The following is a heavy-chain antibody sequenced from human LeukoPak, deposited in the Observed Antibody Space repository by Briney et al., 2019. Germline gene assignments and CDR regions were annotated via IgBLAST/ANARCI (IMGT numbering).Heavy chain of an antibody. J-gene: IGHJ5*02. D-gene: IGHD2/OR15-2a*01. V-gene: IGHV4-30-2*01. CDR1: GGSISSGGYS. CDR3: ARVDREYPGVFNWFDP. CDR2: IYHSGST. Sequence: RSSETLSLTCAVSGGSISSGGYSWSWIRQPPGKGLEWIGYIYHSGSTYYNPSLKSRVTISVDTSKNQFSLKLSSVTAADTAVYYCARVDREYPGVFNWFDPWGQGTLVTVSS.